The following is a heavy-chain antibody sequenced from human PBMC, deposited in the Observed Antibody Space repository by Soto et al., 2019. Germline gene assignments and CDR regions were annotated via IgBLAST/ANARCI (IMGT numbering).Heavy chain of an antibody. J-gene: IGHJ5*02. CDR3: ARHGGSSWYPDNWFDP. CDR2: IYYSGST. Sequence: SETLSLTCTVSGGSISNYYWSWIRQPPGKGLEWIGYIYYSGSTNYNPSLKSRVTISVDTSKNQFSLKLSSVTAADTAVYYCARHGGSSWYPDNWFDPWGQGTLVTVSS. V-gene: IGHV4-59*08. D-gene: IGHD6-13*01. CDR1: GGSISNYY.